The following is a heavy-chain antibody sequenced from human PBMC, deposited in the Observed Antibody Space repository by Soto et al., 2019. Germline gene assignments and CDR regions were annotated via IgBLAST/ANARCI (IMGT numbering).Heavy chain of an antibody. CDR2: IYPGDSDT. D-gene: IGHD3-10*01. Sequence: GESLKISCKGSGYSFTSYWIGWVRQMPGKGLEWMGIIYPGDSDTRYSPSFQGQVTISADKSISTAYLQWSSLKASDTAMYYCASQIEDHYGSAQDYMDVWGKGTTVTVSS. J-gene: IGHJ6*03. V-gene: IGHV5-51*01. CDR3: ASQIEDHYGSAQDYMDV. CDR1: GYSFTSYW.